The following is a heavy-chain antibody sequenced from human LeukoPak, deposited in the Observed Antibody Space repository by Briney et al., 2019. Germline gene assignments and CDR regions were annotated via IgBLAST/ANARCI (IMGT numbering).Heavy chain of an antibody. CDR2: ISWDGDST. Sequence: GGSLRLSCAASGFTFDDYAMHWVRQAPGKGLECVSLISWDGDSTYYADSVKGRFTISRDNNKNSLYLQMNSLRTEDTALYYCAKAPAPGADYYYYMDVWGKGTTVTVSS. CDR1: GFTFDDYA. CDR3: AKAPAPGADYYYYMDV. J-gene: IGHJ6*03. V-gene: IGHV3-43D*03. D-gene: IGHD3-10*01.